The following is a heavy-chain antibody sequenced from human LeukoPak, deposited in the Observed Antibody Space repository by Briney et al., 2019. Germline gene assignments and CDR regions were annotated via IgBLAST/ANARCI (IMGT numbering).Heavy chain of an antibody. D-gene: IGHD3-3*01. V-gene: IGHV4-39*01. CDR1: GGFISSSSYY. CDR2: IYYSGST. J-gene: IGHJ3*02. CDR3: ARRGTIFGGDAFDI. Sequence: SSETLSPTCTVSGGFISSSSYYWGWIRQPPGKGLEWIGSIYYSGSTYYNPSLKSRVTISVDTSKNQFSLKLSSVTAADTAVYYCARRGTIFGGDAFDIWGQGTMVTVSS.